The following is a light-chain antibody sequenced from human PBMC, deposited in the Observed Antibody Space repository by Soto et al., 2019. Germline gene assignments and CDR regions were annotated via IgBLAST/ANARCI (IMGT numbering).Light chain of an antibody. Sequence: EVVLTQSPPTLSLSPGDRASLSCRASQNIKFNLAWYQQKPGQAPRLLIYDATNRASGIPDRFSGSGSRTDFNLTISSLKPEDFAVYYCQQRTNWPLVTFGGGTKVEIK. J-gene: IGKJ4*01. CDR1: QNIKFN. V-gene: IGKV3-11*01. CDR2: DAT. CDR3: QQRTNWPLVT.